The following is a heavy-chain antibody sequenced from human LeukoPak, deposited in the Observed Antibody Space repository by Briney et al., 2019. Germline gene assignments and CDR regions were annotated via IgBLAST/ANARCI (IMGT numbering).Heavy chain of an antibody. CDR2: ISGSGGST. Sequence: GGSLRLSCAASGFTFSSYAMSWVRQAPGKGLEWVSAISGSGGSTYYADSVKGRFTISRDNSKNTLYLQMNSLRAEDTAVYYCAKDIVVVPAATPQGPFAYWGQGTLVTVSS. J-gene: IGHJ4*02. V-gene: IGHV3-23*01. CDR3: AKDIVVVPAATPQGPFAY. D-gene: IGHD2-2*02. CDR1: GFTFSSYA.